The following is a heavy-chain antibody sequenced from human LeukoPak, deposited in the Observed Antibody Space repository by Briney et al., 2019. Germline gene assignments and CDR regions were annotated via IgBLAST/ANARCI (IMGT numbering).Heavy chain of an antibody. V-gene: IGHV3-11*06. Sequence: GRFTISRDNAKNSLYLQMNSLRAEDTAVYYCARDGRRAKNWSYASRDLWYFDYWGQGTLVTVSS. D-gene: IGHD1-7*01. J-gene: IGHJ4*02. CDR3: ARDGRRAKNWSYASRDLWYFDY.